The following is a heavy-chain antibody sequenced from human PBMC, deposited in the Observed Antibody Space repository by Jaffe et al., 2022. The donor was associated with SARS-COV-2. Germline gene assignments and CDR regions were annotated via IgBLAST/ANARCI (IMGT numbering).Heavy chain of an antibody. J-gene: IGHJ6*02. CDR1: GFSLSSYG. CDR2: ISHDGSNK. D-gene: IGHD6-19*01. CDR3: AKDMAKEARSGWYYYYHGMDV. Sequence: QVQLVESGGGVVQPGRSLRLSCVASGFSLSSYGIHWVRQTPGKGLEWVAVISHDGSNKNYADSVKGRLTISRDNSKNTLYLQMNSLRAEDTAVYYCAKDMAKEARSGWYYYYHGMDVWGQGTTVTVSS. V-gene: IGHV3-30*18.